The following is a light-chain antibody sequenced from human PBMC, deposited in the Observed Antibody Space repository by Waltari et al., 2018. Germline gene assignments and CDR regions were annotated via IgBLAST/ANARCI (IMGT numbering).Light chain of an antibody. V-gene: IGLV2-14*03. Sequence: QSALTQPASVSGSPGQSISISCTGTSSDVGGYNFVSWYQQHPGKAPQLMISDVANRPSGVSNRFSGSKSGNTASLTISGLQAEDEADYYCSSYTSSSTRVFGTGTKVTVL. J-gene: IGLJ1*01. CDR1: SSDVGGYNF. CDR3: SSYTSSSTRV. CDR2: DVA.